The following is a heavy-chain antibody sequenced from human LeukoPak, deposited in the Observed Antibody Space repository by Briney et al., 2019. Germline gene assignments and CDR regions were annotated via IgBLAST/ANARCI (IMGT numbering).Heavy chain of an antibody. CDR3: ATRNIGASSNPDY. Sequence: SQTLSLTCTLPAGSITSGDYYCILIRHHPGKRLERIGYIYYIRSTYYKPCLESRVTISVDTSKKQFSLILSSVTAADTAVYYCATRNIGASSNPDYWGQGTLVTVSS. CDR1: AGSITSGDYY. V-gene: IGHV4-31*03. D-gene: IGHD1-26*01. J-gene: IGHJ4*02. CDR2: IYYIRST.